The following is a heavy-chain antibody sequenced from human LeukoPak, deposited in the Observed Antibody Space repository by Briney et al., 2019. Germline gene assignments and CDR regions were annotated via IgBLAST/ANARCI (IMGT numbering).Heavy chain of an antibody. CDR1: GFTFSGSA. V-gene: IGHV3-73*01. CDR2: IRSKANSYAT. Sequence: GGSLRLSCAASGFTFSGSAMHWVRQASGKGLEWVGRIRSKANSYATAYAASVKGRFTISRDDSKNTAYLQMNSLKTEDTAVYYCTRLVVAAENDAFDIWGQGTMVTVSS. D-gene: IGHD2-15*01. CDR3: TRLVVAAENDAFDI. J-gene: IGHJ3*02.